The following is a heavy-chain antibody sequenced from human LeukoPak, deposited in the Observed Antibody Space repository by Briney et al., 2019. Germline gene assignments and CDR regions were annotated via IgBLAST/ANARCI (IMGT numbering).Heavy chain of an antibody. CDR1: GFTFSSYG. Sequence: GGSLRLSCAASGFTFSSYGMHWVRQAPGVGLDWVAFIRYDGSNKYYADSVKGRFTISRDNSKNTLYLQMNSLRAEDTAVYYCAKNSFRDYDLYYFDYWGQGTLVTVSS. D-gene: IGHD3-16*01. CDR3: AKNSFRDYDLYYFDY. J-gene: IGHJ4*02. CDR2: IRYDGSNK. V-gene: IGHV3-30*02.